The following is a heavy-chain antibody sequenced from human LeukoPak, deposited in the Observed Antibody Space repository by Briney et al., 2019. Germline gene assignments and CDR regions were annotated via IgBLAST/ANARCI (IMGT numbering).Heavy chain of an antibody. D-gene: IGHD2-15*01. Sequence: KPSETLSLTCTVSGGSISSSSYYWGWIRQPPGKGLEWIGSIYYSGSTYYNPSLKSRVTISLDTSKNQFSLKLSPVTAADTAVYYCASSYCSGGSCSLPWFDPWGQGTLVTVSS. CDR3: ASSYCSGGSCSLPWFDP. CDR1: GGSISSSSYY. J-gene: IGHJ5*02. V-gene: IGHV4-39*01. CDR2: IYYSGST.